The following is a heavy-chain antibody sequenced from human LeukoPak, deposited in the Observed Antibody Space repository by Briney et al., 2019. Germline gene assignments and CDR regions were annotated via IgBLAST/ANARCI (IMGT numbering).Heavy chain of an antibody. V-gene: IGHV3-7*01. CDR1: GFTFSTYW. D-gene: IGHD3/OR15-3a*01. CDR3: ARPGRDDFWTAYYPVFFFDY. J-gene: IGHJ4*02. CDR2: IKPDGGAK. Sequence: PGGSLRLSCTASGFTFSTYWMSWVRQAPGEGPEWVANIKPDGGAKSYVDSVKGRFTISRDNAKNSLYLQMNSLRVEDTAVYYCARPGRDDFWTAYYPVFFFDYWGQGILVTVSS.